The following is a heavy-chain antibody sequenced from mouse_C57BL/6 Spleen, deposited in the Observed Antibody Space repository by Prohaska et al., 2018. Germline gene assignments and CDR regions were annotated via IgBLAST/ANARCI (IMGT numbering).Heavy chain of an antibody. Sequence: HGKSLEWIGYINPNNGGTSYNQKFKGKATLTVNKSSSTAYMELRSLTSEDSAVYYCARGDGYFDYWGQGTTLTVSS. V-gene: IGHV1-22*01. CDR2: INPNNGGT. J-gene: IGHJ2*01. D-gene: IGHD3-3*01. CDR3: ARGDGYFDY.